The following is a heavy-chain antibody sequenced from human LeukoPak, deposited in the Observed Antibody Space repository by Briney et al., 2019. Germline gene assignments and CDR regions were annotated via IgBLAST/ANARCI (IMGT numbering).Heavy chain of an antibody. D-gene: IGHD6-13*01. V-gene: IGHV1-69*04. J-gene: IGHJ4*02. Sequence: SVTVSCKASGGTFSSYAISWVRQAPGQGLEWMGRIIPIFGIANYAQKFQGRVTITADKSTSTAYMELSSLRSEDTAVYYCARGAYSSSRYPYWGQGTLVTVSS. CDR2: IIPIFGIA. CDR3: ARGAYSSSRYPY. CDR1: GGTFSSYA.